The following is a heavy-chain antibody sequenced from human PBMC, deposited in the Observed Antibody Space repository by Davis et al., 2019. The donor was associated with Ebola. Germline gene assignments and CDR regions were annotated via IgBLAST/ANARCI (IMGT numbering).Heavy chain of an antibody. D-gene: IGHD4-17*01. J-gene: IGHJ4*02. CDR1: GYTFTSYD. V-gene: IGHV1-8*01. CDR2: MNPNSGNT. CDR3: ARVSYGDYGGYYFDY. Sequence: ASVKVSCKASGYTFTSYDINWVRQATGQGLEWMGWMNPNSGNTGYAQKFQGRVTMTRNTSISTAYMEVSSLRVEDTAVYYCARVSYGDYGGYYFDYWGQGTLVTVSS.